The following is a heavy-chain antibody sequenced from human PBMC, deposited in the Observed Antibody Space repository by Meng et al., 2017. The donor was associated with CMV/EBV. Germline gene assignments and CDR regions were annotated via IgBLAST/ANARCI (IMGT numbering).Heavy chain of an antibody. D-gene: IGHD3-22*01. CDR2: ISSSGSTI. J-gene: IGHJ4*02. CDR3: ARGRYYDSSGYYDY. Sequence: GESLKISCAASGFTFSSYEMNWVRQAPGKGLEWVSYISSSGSTIYYADSVKGRFTIFRDNAKNSLYLQMNSLRAEDTAVYYCARGRYYDSSGYYDYWGQGTLVTVSS. V-gene: IGHV3-48*03. CDR1: GFTFSSYE.